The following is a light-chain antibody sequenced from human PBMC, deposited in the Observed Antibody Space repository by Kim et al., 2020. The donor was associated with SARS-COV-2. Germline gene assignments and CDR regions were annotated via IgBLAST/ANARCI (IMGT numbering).Light chain of an antibody. J-gene: IGKJ5*01. CDR1: QDISNH. CDR2: AAS. Sequence: DIQMTQSPSSLSASVGDRVTITCRASQDISNHLAWFQQKPGKAPKSLIYAASNLQSGVPSKFSGSGSGTDFTLTINSLQAEDFATYYCQQYDSYPITFGQGTRLEIK. CDR3: QQYDSYPIT. V-gene: IGKV1-16*02.